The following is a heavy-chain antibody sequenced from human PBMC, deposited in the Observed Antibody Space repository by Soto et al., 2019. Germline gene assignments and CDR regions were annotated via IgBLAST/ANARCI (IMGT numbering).Heavy chain of an antibody. D-gene: IGHD1-1*01. CDR1: GFTFRGYW. CDR2: IKNDGSET. J-gene: IGHJ4*02. CDR3: AKEDELERVS. V-gene: IGHV3-74*01. Sequence: GGSLRLSCAASGFTFRGYWMHWVRQAPGKGLVWVSRIKNDGSETDYADSVKGRFTISRDNAKNTLYLHMNSLRAEDTAVYVGAKEDELERVSWGKGTLVTVAS.